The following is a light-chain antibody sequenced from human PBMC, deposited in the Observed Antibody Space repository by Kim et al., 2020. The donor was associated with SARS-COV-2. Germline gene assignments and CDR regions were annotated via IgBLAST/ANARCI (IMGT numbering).Light chain of an antibody. CDR2: DAS. Sequence: SVGDGVTMSGQGGHDINIFLNWFQQRAGGAPKLLISDASSLETGLPSRFSGSGSGTHFTFTISSLQPGDVATYYCQQFDTVPLTFGGGTKVDIK. V-gene: IGKV1-33*01. J-gene: IGKJ4*01. CDR3: QQFDTVPLT. CDR1: HDINIF.